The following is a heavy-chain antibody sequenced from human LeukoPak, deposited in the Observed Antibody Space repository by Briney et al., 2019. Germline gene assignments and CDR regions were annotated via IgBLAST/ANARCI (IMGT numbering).Heavy chain of an antibody. CDR3: ARRGSRWYYDSSGYYLDY. J-gene: IGHJ4*02. CDR1: ELPFGSMA. V-gene: IGHV3-23*01. CDR2: IIGSGGST. D-gene: IGHD3-22*01. Sequence: GGSLSLSCEAPELPFGSMALSWVRKAPGKGLEWASAIIGSGGSTYYADSVKGRFTISRDNSKNTLYLQMNSLRAEDTAVYYCARRGSRWYYDSSGYYLDYWGQGTLVTVSS.